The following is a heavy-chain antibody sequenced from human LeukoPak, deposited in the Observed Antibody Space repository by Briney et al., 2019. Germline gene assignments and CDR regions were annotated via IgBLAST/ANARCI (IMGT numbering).Heavy chain of an antibody. Sequence: GGSLRLSCAASGFSFTNYAMHWVRQAPGKGLEWVAFIRYDASYQNYPDSVKGRFTISRDISKNTLYLQMNSLRAEDTAVYFCAKGGDRGNYHFDSWGQGTLVSVSS. V-gene: IGHV3-30*02. D-gene: IGHD3-10*01. CDR1: GFSFTNYA. J-gene: IGHJ4*02. CDR3: AKGGDRGNYHFDS. CDR2: IRYDASYQ.